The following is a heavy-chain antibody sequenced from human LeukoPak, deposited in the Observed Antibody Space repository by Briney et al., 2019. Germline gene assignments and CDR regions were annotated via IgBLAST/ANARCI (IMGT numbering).Heavy chain of an antibody. D-gene: IGHD3-22*01. CDR3: ATDLDYYRSSGYYFDY. CDR2: FDPEDGET. J-gene: IGHJ4*02. CDR1: GYTLTELS. V-gene: IGHV1-24*01. Sequence: ASVKVSCKVSGYTLTELSMHWVRQAPGKGLEWMGGFDPEDGETIYAQKFQGRVTMTEDTSTDTAYMELSSLRSEDTAVYYCATDLDYYRSSGYYFDYWGQGTLVTVSS.